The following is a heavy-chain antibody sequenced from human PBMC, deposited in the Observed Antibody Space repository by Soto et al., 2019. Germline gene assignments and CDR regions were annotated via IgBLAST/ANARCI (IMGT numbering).Heavy chain of an antibody. V-gene: IGHV3-53*01. Sequence: GGSLRLSCAASGFTVSSNYMSWVRQAPGKGLEWVSVIYSGGSTYYADSVKGRFTISRDNSKNTLYLQMNSLRAEDTAVYYCARDKITIFGVAPDAFDICGQGTMVTVSS. CDR1: GFTVSSNY. J-gene: IGHJ3*02. CDR2: IYSGGST. D-gene: IGHD3-3*01. CDR3: ARDKITIFGVAPDAFDI.